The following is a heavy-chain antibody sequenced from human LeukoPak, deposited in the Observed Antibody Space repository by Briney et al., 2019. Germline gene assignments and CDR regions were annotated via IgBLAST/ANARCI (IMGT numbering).Heavy chain of an antibody. J-gene: IGHJ6*04. CDR3: AELGITMIGGV. V-gene: IGHV3-74*01. Sequence: GGALRLSCAASGFTFPSYWMHWGRQAPGKGLVWVSRINSDGSSTSYADSVKGRFTISRDNAKNSLYLQMNSLRAEDTAVYYCAELGITMIGGVWGKGTTVTISS. D-gene: IGHD3-10*02. CDR1: GFTFPSYW. CDR2: INSDGSST.